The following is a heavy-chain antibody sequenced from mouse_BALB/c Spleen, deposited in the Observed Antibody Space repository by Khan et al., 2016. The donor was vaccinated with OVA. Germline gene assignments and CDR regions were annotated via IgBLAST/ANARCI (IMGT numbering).Heavy chain of an antibody. Sequence: VQLQQSGPELVKPGASVKISCKASGYTFTSYVLHWVKQKPGQGLDWIGYIYPFNYYTKYNEKFKGKATLTSDTSSSTAYMEFRSLTSEDSAVYYCARDNGYDVYFDSWGPGTTLTVSS. V-gene: IGHV1S136*01. J-gene: IGHJ2*01. CDR1: GYTFTSYV. CDR2: IYPFNYYT. D-gene: IGHD2-2*01. CDR3: ARDNGYDVYFDS.